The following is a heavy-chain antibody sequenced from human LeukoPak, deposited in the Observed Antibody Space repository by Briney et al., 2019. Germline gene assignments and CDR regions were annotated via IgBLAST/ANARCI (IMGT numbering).Heavy chain of an antibody. CDR3: ARDRGYSYGFYYYYGMDV. CDR2: ISAYNGNT. J-gene: IGHJ6*02. CDR1: GYTFTSYG. D-gene: IGHD5-18*01. V-gene: IGHV1-18*01. Sequence: ASVKVSCKASGYTFTSYGISWVRQAPGQGLEWMGWISAYNGNTNYAQKLQGRVTMTTDTSTSTAYIELRSLRSDDTAVYYCARDRGYSYGFYYYYGMDVWGQGTTVTVSS.